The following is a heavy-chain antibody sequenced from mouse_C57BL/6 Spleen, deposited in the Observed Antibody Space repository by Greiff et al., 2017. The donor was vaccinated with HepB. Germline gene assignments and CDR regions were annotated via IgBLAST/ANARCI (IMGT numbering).Heavy chain of an antibody. Sequence: EVQLQQSGPELVKPGASVKISCKASGYTFTDYYMNWVKQSHGKSLEWIGDINPNNGGTSYNQKFKGKATLTVDKSSSTAYMELRSLTSEDSAVYYCASPLYGNYVHYFDYWGQGTTLTVSS. D-gene: IGHD2-1*01. CDR2: INPNNGGT. CDR1: GYTFTDYY. CDR3: ASPLYGNYVHYFDY. V-gene: IGHV1-26*01. J-gene: IGHJ2*01.